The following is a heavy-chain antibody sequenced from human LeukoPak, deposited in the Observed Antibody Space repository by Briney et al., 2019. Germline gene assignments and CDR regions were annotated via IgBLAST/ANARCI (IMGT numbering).Heavy chain of an antibody. D-gene: IGHD3-10*01. CDR1: GYTFTSYG. CDR2: ISAYNGNT. Sequence: ASVTVSCTASGYTFTSYGISWVRQAPGQGLEWMGWISAYNGNTNYAQKLQGRVTMTTDTSTSTAYMELRGLRSDDTAVYYCAREVRGDYYYYYYMDVWGKGTTVTVSS. J-gene: IGHJ6*03. CDR3: AREVRGDYYYYYYMDV. V-gene: IGHV1-18*01.